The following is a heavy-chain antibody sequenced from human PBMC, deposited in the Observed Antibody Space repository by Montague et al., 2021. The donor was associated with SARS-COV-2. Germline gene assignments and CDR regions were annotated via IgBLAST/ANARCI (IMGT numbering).Heavy chain of an antibody. CDR1: GFTFSSYG. CDR2: IWYDGSNK. CDR3: AGMLVPYYGMDV. D-gene: IGHD6-13*01. V-gene: IGHV3-33*01. J-gene: IGHJ6*02. Sequence: SLKLSCAASGFTFSSYGMRWVRQAPGKGLEWVAVIWYDGSNKYYAGSVKGRFTISRDNSKNTLYLQMNSLRAVDTAVYYCAGMLVPYYGMDVWGQGTTVTVSS.